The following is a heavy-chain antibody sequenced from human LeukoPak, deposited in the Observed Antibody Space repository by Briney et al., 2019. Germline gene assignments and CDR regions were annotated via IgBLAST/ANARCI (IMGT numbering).Heavy chain of an antibody. CDR2: ISSSSSYI. Sequence: GGSLRLSCAASGFTFSSYSMNWVRQAPGKGLEWVSSISSSSSYIYYADSVKGRFTISRDNAKNSLYLQMNSLRAEDTAVYYCARGLFGGKEYYFDYWGQGTLVTVSS. D-gene: IGHD4-23*01. V-gene: IGHV3-21*01. J-gene: IGHJ4*02. CDR3: ARGLFGGKEYYFDY. CDR1: GFTFSSYS.